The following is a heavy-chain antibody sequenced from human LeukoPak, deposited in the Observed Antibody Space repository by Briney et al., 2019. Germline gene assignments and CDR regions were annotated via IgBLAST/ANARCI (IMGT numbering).Heavy chain of an antibody. J-gene: IGHJ6*03. CDR1: GFTFDDYA. Sequence: PGGSLRLSCAASGFTFDDYAMHWVRQAPGKGLEWVSLISWDGGSTYYADSVKGRFTISRDNSKNSLYLQMNSLRAEDTALYYCAKGDSSGYSYYMDVWGKGTTVTVSS. CDR3: AKGDSSGYSYYMDV. CDR2: ISWDGGST. V-gene: IGHV3-43D*03. D-gene: IGHD3-22*01.